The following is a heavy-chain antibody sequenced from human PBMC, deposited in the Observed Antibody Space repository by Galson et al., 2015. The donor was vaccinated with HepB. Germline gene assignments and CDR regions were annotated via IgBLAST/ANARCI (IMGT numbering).Heavy chain of an antibody. D-gene: IGHD2-21*02. CDR3: AKAPFHSAYRDFYFEN. CDR2: ISGSGDTT. J-gene: IGHJ4*02. CDR1: GFVFRGYA. V-gene: IGHV3-23*01. Sequence: SLRLSCAASGFVFRGYAMTWVRQAPGKGLQWVSTISGSGDTTYYADAVKGRFTISRDNARNTLYVQMRSLRAEDTAMYYCAKAPFHSAYRDFYFENWGLGTLVTVSS.